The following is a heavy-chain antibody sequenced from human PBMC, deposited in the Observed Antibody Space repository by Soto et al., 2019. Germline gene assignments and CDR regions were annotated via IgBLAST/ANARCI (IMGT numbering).Heavy chain of an antibody. CDR2: IYHSGNT. CDR1: GASIITDNW. Sequence: NPSETLSLTCALSGASIITDNWWSWVRQPPGKEMEWIGEIYHSGNTNFNPSVKSRVTISVDTSKNQFSLTVSSVTAADTAIYYCARASASSKLRGVVINWGQGTLVTVSS. D-gene: IGHD3-10*01. J-gene: IGHJ4*02. CDR3: ARASASSKLRGVVIN. V-gene: IGHV4-4*02.